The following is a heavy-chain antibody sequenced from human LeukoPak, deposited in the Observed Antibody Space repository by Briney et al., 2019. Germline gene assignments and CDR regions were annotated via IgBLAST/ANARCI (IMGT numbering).Heavy chain of an antibody. Sequence: GGSLRLSCAASGFTFSSYAMHWVRQAPGKGLEWVAVISYDGSNKYYADSVKGRFTISRDNSKNTLYLQTNSLRAEDTAVYYCARATSSGYYYGFDYWGQGTLVTVSS. V-gene: IGHV3-30-3*01. D-gene: IGHD3-22*01. J-gene: IGHJ4*02. CDR3: ARATSSGYYYGFDY. CDR2: ISYDGSNK. CDR1: GFTFSSYA.